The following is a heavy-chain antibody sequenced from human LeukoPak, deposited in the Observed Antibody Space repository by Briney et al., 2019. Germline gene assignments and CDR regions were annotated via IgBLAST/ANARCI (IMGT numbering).Heavy chain of an antibody. V-gene: IGHV4-39*01. CDR3: ARRSCGGDCYPGYYYYMDV. D-gene: IGHD2-21*02. CDR1: GGSISSSSYY. J-gene: IGHJ6*03. Sequence: SETLSLTCTVSGGSISSSSYYWGWIRQPPGKGLEWIGSIYYSGSTYYNPSLKSRVTISVDMSKNQFSLKLSSVTAADTAVYYCARRSCGGDCYPGYYYYMDVWGKGTTVTVSS. CDR2: IYYSGST.